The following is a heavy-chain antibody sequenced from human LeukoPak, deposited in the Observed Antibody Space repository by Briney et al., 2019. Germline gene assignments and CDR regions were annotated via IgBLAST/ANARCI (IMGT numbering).Heavy chain of an antibody. D-gene: IGHD2-15*01. J-gene: IGHJ4*02. CDR3: ARGYCSGGSCADPYFDY. V-gene: IGHV4-34*01. Sequence: PSETLSLTCAVYGGSFSGHYWSWIRQPPGKGLEWIGEINHSGSTNYNPSLKSRVTISVDTSKNQFSLKLSSVTAADTAVYSCARGYCSGGSCADPYFDYWGQGTLVTVSS. CDR2: INHSGST. CDR1: GGSFSGHY.